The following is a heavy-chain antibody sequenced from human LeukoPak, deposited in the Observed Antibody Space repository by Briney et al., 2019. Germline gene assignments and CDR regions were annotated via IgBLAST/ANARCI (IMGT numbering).Heavy chain of an antibody. Sequence: GGSLRLSCAASGFTFSSYEMNWVRQAPGKGLEWVSYISSSGSTIYYADSVKGRFTISRDNAKNTLYLQMNSLRAEDTAVYYCANMVRGADIDYWGQGTLVTVSS. CDR2: ISSSGSTI. J-gene: IGHJ4*02. V-gene: IGHV3-48*03. CDR3: ANMVRGADIDY. CDR1: GFTFSSYE. D-gene: IGHD3-10*01.